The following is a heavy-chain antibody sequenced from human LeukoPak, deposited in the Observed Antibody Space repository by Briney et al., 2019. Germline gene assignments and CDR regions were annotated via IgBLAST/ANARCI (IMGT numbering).Heavy chain of an antibody. CDR2: IDPDGSEI. CDR3: VRGSSSY. CDR1: GLTTRNSW. V-gene: IGHV3-7*04. Sequence: GRSLRLSCAVSGLTTRNSWMSWVRQAPGKGLEWVANIDPDGSEIYYVDSVKGRFTVSRDNDKNSLYLQMNSLRVDDTATYYCVRGSSSYWGQGTLVTV. J-gene: IGHJ4*02.